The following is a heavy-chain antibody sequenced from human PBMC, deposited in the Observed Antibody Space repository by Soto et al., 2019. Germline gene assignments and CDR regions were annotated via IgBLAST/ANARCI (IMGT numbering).Heavy chain of an antibody. Sequence: SVKVSCKASGGTFSSYAISWVRQAPGQGLEWMGGIIPIFGTANYAQKFQGRVTITADESTSTAYMELSSLRSEDTAVYYCARGGSSSWSSYYYYGMDVWGQGTTVTVSS. CDR2: IIPIFGTA. CDR3: ARGGSSSWSSYYYYGMDV. V-gene: IGHV1-69*13. D-gene: IGHD6-13*01. CDR1: GGTFSSYA. J-gene: IGHJ6*02.